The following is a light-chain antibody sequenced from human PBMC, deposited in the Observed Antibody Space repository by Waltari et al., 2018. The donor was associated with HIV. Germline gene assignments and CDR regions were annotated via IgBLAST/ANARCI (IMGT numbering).Light chain of an antibody. Sequence: DIVLTQSPATLSLSPGERATLSCRASQSVGTYLAWYQQRPGQAPRLLIHDASNRATGIPAGFSGSGSGTDFTLTISSLEPEDFAVYYCQQRSNWRFTFGPGTKVDSK. J-gene: IGKJ3*01. V-gene: IGKV3-11*01. CDR3: QQRSNWRFT. CDR2: DAS. CDR1: QSVGTY.